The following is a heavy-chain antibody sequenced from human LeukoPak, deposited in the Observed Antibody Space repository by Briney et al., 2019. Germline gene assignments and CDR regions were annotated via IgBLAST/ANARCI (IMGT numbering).Heavy chain of an antibody. D-gene: IGHD6-19*01. CDR1: GGSFSGYY. CDR2: IYYSGST. V-gene: IGHV4-59*08. CDR3: ARLAGRHYFDY. Sequence: SETLSLTCAVYGGSFSGYYWSWIRQPPGKGLEWIGNIYYSGSTNYNPSLKSRVTISVDTSKNQFSLKLSSVTAADTAVYYCARLAGRHYFDYWGQGTLVTVSS. J-gene: IGHJ4*02.